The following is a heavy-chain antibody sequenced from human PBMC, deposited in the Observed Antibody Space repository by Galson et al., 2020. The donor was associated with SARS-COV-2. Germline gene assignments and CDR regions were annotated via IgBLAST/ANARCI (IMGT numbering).Heavy chain of an antibody. CDR3: ARVSYTSSSGSLFDY. CDR1: GVSITTSNW. V-gene: IGHV4-4*02. CDR2: IHHSGRT. J-gene: IGHJ4*02. D-gene: IGHD6-6*01. Sequence: SETLSLTCAVSGVSITTSNWWTWVRQPPGMGLEWIGEIHHSGRTRYNPSLKGRVTISVDKSKNQFSLNLSSVTAADTALYYCARVSYTSSSGSLFDYWGQGALVTVSS.